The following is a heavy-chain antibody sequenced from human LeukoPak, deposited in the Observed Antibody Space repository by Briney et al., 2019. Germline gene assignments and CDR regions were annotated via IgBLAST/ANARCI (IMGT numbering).Heavy chain of an antibody. Sequence: GGSQRLSCAASGFTFSSYAMTWVRQAPGKGLEWVSAMTGSGGITYYAGSVKGRFTISRDNSKNTLYLQMNSLRADDTAVYHCAKAINGDYVAGAFDIWGQGTLVTVSS. CDR1: GFTFSSYA. D-gene: IGHD4-17*01. CDR3: AKAINGDYVAGAFDI. V-gene: IGHV3-23*01. J-gene: IGHJ3*02. CDR2: MTGSGGIT.